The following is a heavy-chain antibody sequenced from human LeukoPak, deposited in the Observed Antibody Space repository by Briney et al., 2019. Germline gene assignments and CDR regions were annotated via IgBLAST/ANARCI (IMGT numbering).Heavy chain of an antibody. CDR1: GYKFTDYW. D-gene: IGHD5-18*01. CDR2: IYPGDSET. CDR3: ARQKSGYTDDYYYYLDV. J-gene: IGHJ6*03. V-gene: IGHV5-51*01. Sequence: GESLKISCKASGYKFTDYWIAWVRQMPGKGLEWMGIIYPGDSETKYSPSFEGLVTISADKSINIASLQWCSLKASDTAIYYCARQKSGYTDDYYYYLDVWGEGTTITVSS.